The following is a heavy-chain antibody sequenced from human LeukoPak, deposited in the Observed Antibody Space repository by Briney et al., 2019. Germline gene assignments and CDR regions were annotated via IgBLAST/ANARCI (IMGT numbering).Heavy chain of an antibody. Sequence: GGSLRLSCAASGLTFSSYEMNWVRQAPGKGLEWVSYISSSGSTIYYADSVKGRFTISRDNAKNSLSLHMNSLRGEDTAVYYCAIVDDFWSGYYTFDYWGQGTLVIVSS. D-gene: IGHD3-3*01. V-gene: IGHV3-48*03. CDR2: ISSSGSTI. J-gene: IGHJ4*02. CDR1: GLTFSSYE. CDR3: AIVDDFWSGYYTFDY.